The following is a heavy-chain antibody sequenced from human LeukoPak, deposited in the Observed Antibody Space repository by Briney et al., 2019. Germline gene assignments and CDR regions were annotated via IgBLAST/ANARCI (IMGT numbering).Heavy chain of an antibody. CDR1: GFTFSSYS. Sequence: GGSLRLSCAASGFTFSSYSMNWVRQAPGKGLEWVSAISGDSRYIYYADSVRGRFTISRDNSKNTLYLQMNSLRAEDTAVYYCARGYYTDYYYYYGMDVWGQGTTVTVSS. D-gene: IGHD2-2*02. V-gene: IGHV3-21*01. J-gene: IGHJ6*02. CDR2: ISGDSRYI. CDR3: ARGYYTDYYYYYGMDV.